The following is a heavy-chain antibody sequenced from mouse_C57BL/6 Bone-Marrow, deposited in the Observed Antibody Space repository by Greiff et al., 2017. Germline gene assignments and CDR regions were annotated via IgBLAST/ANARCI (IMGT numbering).Heavy chain of an antibody. J-gene: IGHJ4*01. CDR1: GFTFTDYY. Sequence: EVKLMESGGGLVQPGGSLSLSCAASGFTFTDYYMSWVRQPPGKALEWLGFIRNKANGYTTEYSASVKGRFTISRDNSQSILYLQMKALRAEDSATYYCARSPHGNYLYYAMDYWGQGTSVTVSS. CDR3: ARSPHGNYLYYAMDY. D-gene: IGHD2-1*01. V-gene: IGHV7-3*01. CDR2: IRNKANGYTT.